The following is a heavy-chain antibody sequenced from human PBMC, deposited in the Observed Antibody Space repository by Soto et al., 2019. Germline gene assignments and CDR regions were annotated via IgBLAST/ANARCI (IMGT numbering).Heavy chain of an antibody. CDR1: EFTFSSNS. J-gene: IGHJ4*02. D-gene: IGHD3-16*01. CDR3: VIVALGQFDY. Sequence: EVQLLESGGGLVQPGGSLRLSCTASEFTFSSNSMAWVRQAPGKGLEWVSSISDSADRIYYADSVKGRFTFSRANSRNKMSLQMNSLRAEDRAIYYCVIVALGQFDYWGQGTLVIVSS. CDR2: ISDSADRI. V-gene: IGHV3-23*01.